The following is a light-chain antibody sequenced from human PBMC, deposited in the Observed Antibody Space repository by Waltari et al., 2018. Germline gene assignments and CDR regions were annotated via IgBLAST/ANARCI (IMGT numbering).Light chain of an antibody. CDR2: GAS. CDR3: QHYDNSLEWT. CDR1: QSVSSSN. J-gene: IGKJ1*01. Sequence: EMVLTQSPGTLSLSPGERAALSCRASQSVSSSNLAWYQQRPGQAPRLLVYGASTRATGIPDRFSGSGSGTDFTLSISRLEPEDFAVYYCQHYDNSLEWTFGQGTKVEIK. V-gene: IGKV3-20*01.